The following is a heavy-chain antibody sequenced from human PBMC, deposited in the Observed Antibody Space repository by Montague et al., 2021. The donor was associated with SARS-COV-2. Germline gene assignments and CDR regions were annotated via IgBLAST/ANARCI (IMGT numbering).Heavy chain of an antibody. CDR2: IWYDGSNK. CDR1: GFTFSSYG. V-gene: IGHV3-33*01. Sequence: SLRLSCAASGFTFSSYGMHWVRQAPGKGLEWVAVIWYDGSNKYYADSVKGRFTISRDNSKNTLYLQMNSLSAEDTAVYYCAREGSGYSSGWYGYYYYGMDVWGQGTTVTVSS. J-gene: IGHJ6*02. CDR3: AREGSGYSSGWYGYYYYGMDV. D-gene: IGHD6-19*01.